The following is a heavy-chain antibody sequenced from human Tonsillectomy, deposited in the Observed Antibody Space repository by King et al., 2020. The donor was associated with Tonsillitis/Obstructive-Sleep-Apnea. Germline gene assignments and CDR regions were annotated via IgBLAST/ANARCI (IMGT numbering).Heavy chain of an antibody. CDR3: ARADYGDYPNY. J-gene: IGHJ4*02. CDR2: INPNSGGT. CDR1: GYTFTGYF. Sequence: VQRVESGAEVKKPGASVKVSCKASGYTFTGYFMHWVRQAPGQGLEWMGRINPNSGGTNYAQKFQGRVTMTSDTSISTAYMELSRLRSDDAAVYYCARADYGDYPNYWGQGTLVTVSS. D-gene: IGHD4-17*01. V-gene: IGHV1-2*06.